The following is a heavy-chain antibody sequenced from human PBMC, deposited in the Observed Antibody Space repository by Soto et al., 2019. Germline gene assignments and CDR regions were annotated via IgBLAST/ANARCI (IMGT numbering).Heavy chain of an antibody. Sequence: GGSLRLSCAASGSTVSTSYMNWVRQPPGKGLEWVSVIYSAGSTYYADSVKGRFTISRDNFKNTLYLQMHSLRAEDTAIYYCAREDYDRSGYYYALFSWGPGTLVTVSS. D-gene: IGHD3-22*01. J-gene: IGHJ5*02. CDR2: IYSAGST. CDR1: GSTVSTSY. V-gene: IGHV3-66*01. CDR3: AREDYDRSGYYYALFS.